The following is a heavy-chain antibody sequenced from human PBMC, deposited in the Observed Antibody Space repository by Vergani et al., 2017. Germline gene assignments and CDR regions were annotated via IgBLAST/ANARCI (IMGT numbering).Heavy chain of an antibody. CDR2: ISWDSVIR. CDR3: AKGLRYFDWLLPYYYYGMDV. Sequence: EVQLVESGGGLVQPGRSLRLSCVVSGFTFDNYGMHWVRQGPGKGLEWVSFISWDSVIRGYAASVKGRFTISRDNAKKSLYLQMNSLRAEDTALYYCAKGLRYFDWLLPYYYYGMDVWGQGTTVTVSS. D-gene: IGHD3-9*01. CDR1: GFTFDNYG. V-gene: IGHV3-9*01. J-gene: IGHJ6*02.